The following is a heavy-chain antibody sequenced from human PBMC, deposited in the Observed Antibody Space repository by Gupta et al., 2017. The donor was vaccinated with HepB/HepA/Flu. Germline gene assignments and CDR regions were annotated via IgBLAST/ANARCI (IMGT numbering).Heavy chain of an antibody. CDR1: AFSFSSYW. J-gene: IGHJ4*02. Sequence: EVQLVESGGGLVQPGGSLRLSCAASAFSFSSYWMNWVRHAPGKGLVWVARIKSDGNTIYADSVRGRFTISRDNAKNTLYLQMNSLRADDMAVYYCARDGGVGTPFDYWGQGTQVTVSS. V-gene: IGHV3-74*01. D-gene: IGHD3-3*01. CDR3: ARDGGVGTPFDY. CDR2: IKSDGNT.